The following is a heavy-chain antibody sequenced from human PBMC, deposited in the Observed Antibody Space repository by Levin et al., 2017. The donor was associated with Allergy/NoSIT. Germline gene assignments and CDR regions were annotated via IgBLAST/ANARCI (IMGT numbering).Heavy chain of an antibody. J-gene: IGHJ4*02. V-gene: IGHV3-23*01. CDR1: GFTFSSYA. D-gene: IGHD2-2*01. CDR2: ISGSGGST. CDR3: AKGSGVPAAPRDY. Sequence: GESLKISCAASGFTFSSYAMSWVRQAPGKGLEWVSAISGSGGSTYYADSVKGRFTISRDNSKNTLYLQMNSLRAEDTAVYYCAKGSGVPAAPRDYWGQGTLVTVSS.